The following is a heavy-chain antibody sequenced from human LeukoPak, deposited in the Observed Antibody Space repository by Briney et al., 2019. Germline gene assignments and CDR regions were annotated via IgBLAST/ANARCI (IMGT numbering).Heavy chain of an antibody. Sequence: ASVKVSCKVSGDTLTELSMHWVRQAPGQGLEWMGWISPYNGNTNYAQKFQGRVTMTTDTSTSTAYMELRSLKSDDTAVYYCARGEGVAARQSWFDPWGQGTLVTVSS. D-gene: IGHD6-6*01. CDR2: ISPYNGNT. V-gene: IGHV1-18*01. CDR3: ARGEGVAARQSWFDP. CDR1: GDTLTELS. J-gene: IGHJ5*02.